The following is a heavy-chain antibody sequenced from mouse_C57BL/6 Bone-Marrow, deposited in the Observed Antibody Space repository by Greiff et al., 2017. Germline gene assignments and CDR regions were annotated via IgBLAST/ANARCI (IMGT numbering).Heavy chain of an antibody. V-gene: IGHV5-9*01. Sequence: EVKLMESGGGLVKPGGSLKLSCAASGFTFSSYTMPWVRQTPEKRLEWVATISGGGGNTYYPDSVKGRCTISRDNAKNTLYLQKSDLRSEDTALYYCAGHYSDYWGQGTTLTVSS. J-gene: IGHJ2*01. CDR1: GFTFSSYT. CDR2: ISGGGGNT. CDR3: AGHYSDY.